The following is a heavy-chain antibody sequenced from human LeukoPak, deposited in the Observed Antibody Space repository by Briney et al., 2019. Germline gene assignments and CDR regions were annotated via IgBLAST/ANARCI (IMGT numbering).Heavy chain of an antibody. CDR3: AKDPRFLEWSY. Sequence: PVGSLRLSCATSGFSRSSDAMSWVRQAPGKGMEWLAAISGSGGSTYYADSVKGRFTISRDNSKKTLYLQMNSLRAEDTAVYYCAKDPRFLEWSYWGQGTLVTVSS. J-gene: IGHJ4*02. V-gene: IGHV3-23*01. CDR1: GFSRSSDA. CDR2: ISGSGGST. D-gene: IGHD3-3*01.